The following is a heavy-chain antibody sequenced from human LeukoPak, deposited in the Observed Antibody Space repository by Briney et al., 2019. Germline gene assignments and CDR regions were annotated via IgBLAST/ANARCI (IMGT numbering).Heavy chain of an antibody. J-gene: IGHJ3*02. Sequence: PSETLSLTCTVSGGSISSYYWSWIRQPPGKGLEWIGYIYYSGSTNYNPSLKSRVTISVDTSKNQFSLKLSSVTAADTAVYYCARVDEYDAFDIWGQGTMVTVSS. CDR1: GGSISSYY. CDR3: ARVDEYDAFDI. V-gene: IGHV4-59*01. D-gene: IGHD6-6*01. CDR2: IYYSGST.